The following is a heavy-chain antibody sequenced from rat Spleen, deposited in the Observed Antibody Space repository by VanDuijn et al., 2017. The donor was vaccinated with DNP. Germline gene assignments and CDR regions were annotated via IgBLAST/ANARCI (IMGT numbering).Heavy chain of an antibody. CDR2: IIHDGRRT. CDR3: ARVQLGYYALDA. J-gene: IGHJ4*01. Sequence: EVQLVETGGGLVQPGRSLKLSCAASGFTFSNYGMAWVRQAPTKGLDWVATIIHDGRRTYYGDSVKGRFTISRDNAKSTLYLQMNSLRSEDMATYYCARVQLGYYALDAWGQGTSVTVSS. V-gene: IGHV5-29*01. CDR1: GFTFSNYG. D-gene: IGHD5-1*01.